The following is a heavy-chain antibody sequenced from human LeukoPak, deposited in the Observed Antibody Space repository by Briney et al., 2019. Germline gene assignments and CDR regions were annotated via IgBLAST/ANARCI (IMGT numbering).Heavy chain of an antibody. Sequence: GGSLRLSCAASGFTFSSYGMHWVRQAPGKGLEWVAVISYDGSNKYYADSVKGRFTISRDNSKNTLYLQMNSLRAEDTAVYYCAKDSEITVTGWFDPWGQGTLVIVSS. CDR3: AKDSEITVTGWFDP. D-gene: IGHD4-17*01. V-gene: IGHV3-30*18. CDR1: GFTFSSYG. J-gene: IGHJ5*02. CDR2: ISYDGSNK.